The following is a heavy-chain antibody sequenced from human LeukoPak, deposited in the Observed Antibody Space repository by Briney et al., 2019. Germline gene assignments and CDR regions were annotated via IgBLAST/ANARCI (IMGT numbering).Heavy chain of an antibody. CDR2: ISSSGGYT. D-gene: IGHD2-2*01. V-gene: IGHV3-23*01. CDR3: ARSVSSRFTSPRRPYYFDS. J-gene: IGHJ4*02. Sequence: GGSLRLSCAASGFTFSSYWMSWVRQAPGKGLEWVSGISSSGGYTYYADSVKGRFTISRDNSKNTLYLQMNSLRTEDTAVYYCARSVSSRFTSPRRPYYFDSWGQGTLVTVSS. CDR1: GFTFSSYW.